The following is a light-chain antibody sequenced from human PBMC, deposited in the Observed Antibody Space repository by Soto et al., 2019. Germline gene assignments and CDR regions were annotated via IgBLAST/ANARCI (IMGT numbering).Light chain of an antibody. Sequence: DIQMTQSPSPLSASVGDRVSITCRASQNIINYLNWYQQKLGEAPKLLIYGASNLQSGVPSRFSGSGSGTDFTLIITSLQHEDFATYYCQQDYSLPPTFGQGTKVEVK. CDR1: QNIINY. J-gene: IGKJ1*01. CDR2: GAS. CDR3: QQDYSLPPT. V-gene: IGKV1-39*01.